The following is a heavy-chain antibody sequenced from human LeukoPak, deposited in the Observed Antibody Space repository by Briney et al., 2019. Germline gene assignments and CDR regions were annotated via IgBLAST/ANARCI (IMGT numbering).Heavy chain of an antibody. J-gene: IGHJ5*02. CDR2: IHSGGST. CDR1: GFTFSSYE. Sequence: GGSLRLSCAASGFTFSSYEMNWVRQAPGKGLEWVSMIHSGGSTYYADSVQGRFTISRDIPKNTLYLQMNSLRVEDTAIYYCARDLSHDSSWNINSWGQGTLVTVSS. CDR3: ARDLSHDSSWNINS. V-gene: IGHV3-53*01. D-gene: IGHD6-13*01.